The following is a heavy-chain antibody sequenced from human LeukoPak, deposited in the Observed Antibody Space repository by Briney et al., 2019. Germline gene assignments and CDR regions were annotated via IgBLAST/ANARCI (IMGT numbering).Heavy chain of an antibody. V-gene: IGHV1-69*04. Sequence: SVKVSCKASGGTFSSYAISWVRQAPGQGLEWMGRIIPILGIANYAQKFQGRVTITADKSTSTANMELSSLRSEDTAVYYCASSRHGVRGVTSYYYYYYGMDVWGQGTTVTVSS. CDR3: ASSRHGVRGVTSYYYYYYGMDV. D-gene: IGHD3-10*01. CDR2: IIPILGIA. J-gene: IGHJ6*02. CDR1: GGTFSSYA.